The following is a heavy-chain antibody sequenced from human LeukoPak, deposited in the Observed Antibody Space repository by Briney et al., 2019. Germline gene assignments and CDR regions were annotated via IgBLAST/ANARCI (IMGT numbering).Heavy chain of an antibody. CDR2: IKQDGSET. V-gene: IGHV3-7*01. D-gene: IGHD5-18*01. J-gene: IGHJ4*02. CDR1: AFTFRNTW. CDR3: ARGGSGYSYGKIDS. Sequence: GGSLRPSCAASAFTFRNTWTNWVGQPPGKGREWVANIKQDGSETYYVDSVKGRFTISRDNAKNSLYLQMNSLRDEDTAVYYRARGGSGYSYGKIDSWGQGILVTVSS.